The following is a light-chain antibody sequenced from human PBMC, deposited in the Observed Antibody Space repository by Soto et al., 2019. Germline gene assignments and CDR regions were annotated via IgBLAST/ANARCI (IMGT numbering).Light chain of an antibody. CDR3: QSYDSSLSGWV. J-gene: IGLJ3*02. CDR2: GNN. Sequence: QSVLTQPPSVSGAPGQGVTISCTGSSSNIGAGYDVHWYQQLPETAPKLLIYGNNNRPSGVPDRFSGSKSGTSASLAITGLQAEDEADYYCQSYDSSLSGWVFGGGTKLTVL. V-gene: IGLV1-40*01. CDR1: SSNIGAGYD.